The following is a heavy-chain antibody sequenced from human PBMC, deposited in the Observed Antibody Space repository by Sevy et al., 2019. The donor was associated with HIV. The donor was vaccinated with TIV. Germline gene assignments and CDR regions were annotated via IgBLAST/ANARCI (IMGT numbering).Heavy chain of an antibody. V-gene: IGHV3-30-3*01. CDR2: ISYDGIKK. CDR1: GFTFSDYP. J-gene: IGHJ6*02. CDR3: SRDSNTGYYYYFAMDV. D-gene: IGHD2-8*02. Sequence: GGSLRLSCAASGFTFSDYPMHWVRQAPGKGLEWVAVISYDGIKKYYAESVKGRTTISRDNSENKLYLHMNSLRTEDTAIYYCSRDSNTGYYYYFAMDVWGHGTTVTVSS.